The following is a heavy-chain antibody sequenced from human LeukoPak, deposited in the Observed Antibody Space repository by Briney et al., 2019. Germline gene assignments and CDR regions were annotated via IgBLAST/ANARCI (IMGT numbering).Heavy chain of an antibody. CDR2: IRHSDSNT. J-gene: IGHJ4*02. Sequence: GGSLRLSCAASGFTFSSSDMSWVRQAPGSGLEWVSSIRHSDSNTYYADSVKGRFTISRDNSKNTLYLQMNSLRAEDTAAYFCAKDFWALGGSIDSWGQGTLVTVSS. CDR1: GFTFSSSD. CDR3: AKDFWALGGSIDS. D-gene: IGHD3-10*01. V-gene: IGHV3-23*01.